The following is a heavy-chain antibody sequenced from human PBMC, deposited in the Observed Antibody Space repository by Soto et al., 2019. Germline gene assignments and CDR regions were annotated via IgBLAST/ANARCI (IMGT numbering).Heavy chain of an antibody. CDR2: IIPIFGTA. Sequence: ASVKVSCTASGGTFSSYAISWVRQAPGQGLEWMGGIIPIFGTANYAQKFQGRVTITADESTSTAYMELSSLRSEDTAVYYCARGYYYDSSGYYHAFDIWGQGTMVTVSS. V-gene: IGHV1-69*01. J-gene: IGHJ3*02. CDR1: GGTFSSYA. D-gene: IGHD3-22*01. CDR3: ARGYYYDSSGYYHAFDI.